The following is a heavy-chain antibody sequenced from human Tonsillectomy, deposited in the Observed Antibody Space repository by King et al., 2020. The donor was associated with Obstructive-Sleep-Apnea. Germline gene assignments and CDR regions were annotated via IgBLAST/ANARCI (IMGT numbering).Heavy chain of an antibody. J-gene: IGHJ3*02. CDR1: GFTFSSYS. Sequence: VQLVESGGGLVQPGGSLRLSCVGSGFTFSSYSMNWVRQAPGKGLEWVSYISSSSNAIYYADSGKGRFTISRDNAKNSLYLQMNSLRAEDTAVYYCVHFYDGSGYDPDALDIWGRGTLVTVSS. CDR3: VHFYDGSGYDPDALDI. CDR2: ISSSSNAI. V-gene: IGHV3-48*04. D-gene: IGHD3-22*01.